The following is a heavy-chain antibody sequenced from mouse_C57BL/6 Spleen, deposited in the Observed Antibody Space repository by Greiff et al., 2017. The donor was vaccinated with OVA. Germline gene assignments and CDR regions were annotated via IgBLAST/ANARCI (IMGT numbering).Heavy chain of an antibody. CDR3: ARMGYYYGSSHWYFDV. Sequence: VQLQQSGTELVKPGASVKLSCKASGYTFTSYWMHWVKQRPGQGLEWIGNINPSNGGTNYNEKFKSKATLTVDKSSSTAYMQLSSLTSEDSAVYYCARMGYYYGSSHWYFDVWGTGTTVTVSS. CDR2: INPSNGGT. D-gene: IGHD1-1*01. J-gene: IGHJ1*03. V-gene: IGHV1-53*01. CDR1: GYTFTSYW.